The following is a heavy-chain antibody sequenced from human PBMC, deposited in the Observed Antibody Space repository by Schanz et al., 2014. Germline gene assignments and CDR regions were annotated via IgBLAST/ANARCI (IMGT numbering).Heavy chain of an antibody. CDR3: ARDGVDAAAGGNY. CDR1: RSTFSSYT. J-gene: IGHJ4*02. Sequence: QVQLVQSGAEVKKPGSSVKVSCKASRSTFSSYTISWVRQAPGQGLEWMGRIIPVLAIADYAQKFQGRVTMTRDTSTSTVYMELSSLRSEDTAVYYCARDGVDAAAGGNYWGQGTLVTVSS. V-gene: IGHV1-69*08. D-gene: IGHD6-13*01. CDR2: IIPVLAIA.